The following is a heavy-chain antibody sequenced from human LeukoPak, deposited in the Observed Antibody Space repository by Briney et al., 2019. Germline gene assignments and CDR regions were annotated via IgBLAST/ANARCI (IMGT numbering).Heavy chain of an antibody. CDR3: AREGRIVGAAGRDY. Sequence: SETLSLTCTVSGGSLSSGTYYWSWIRQPAGKGLEWIGRVYNSGSTDYNPSLKSRLTMSVDTSKSQVSLKLSSVTAADTAVYYCAREGRIVGAAGRDYWGQGTLVTVSS. CDR2: VYNSGST. CDR1: GGSLSSGTYY. J-gene: IGHJ4*02. D-gene: IGHD1-26*01. V-gene: IGHV4-61*02.